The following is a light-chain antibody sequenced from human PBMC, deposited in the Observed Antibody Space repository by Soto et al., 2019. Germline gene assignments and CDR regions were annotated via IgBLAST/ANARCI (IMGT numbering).Light chain of an antibody. CDR3: APWDDILNGSYV. V-gene: IGLV1-44*01. CDR2: NND. CDR1: SSNIGTNS. J-gene: IGLJ1*01. Sequence: QSVLTQPPSASGTPGQRVTISCSGGSSNIGTNSVNWYQQLPGRAPKLLIYNNDLRPSGVPDRFSGSKSGTSASLAISGLQSEDVSDYYCAPWDDILNGSYVFGIRIKGTV.